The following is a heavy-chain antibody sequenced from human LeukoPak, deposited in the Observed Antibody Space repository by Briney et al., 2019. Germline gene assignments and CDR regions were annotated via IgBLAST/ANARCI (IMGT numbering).Heavy chain of an antibody. J-gene: IGHJ4*02. CDR3: ARTVAAVAGPFDY. V-gene: IGHV3-21*01. Sequence: GGSLRLSCAASGSTFSSYSMNWVRQAPGKGLKWVSSISSSSSYIYYADSVKGRFTISRDNAKNSLYLQMNSLRAEDTAVYYCARTVAAVAGPFDYWGQGTLVTVSS. D-gene: IGHD6-19*01. CDR1: GSTFSSYS. CDR2: ISSSSSYI.